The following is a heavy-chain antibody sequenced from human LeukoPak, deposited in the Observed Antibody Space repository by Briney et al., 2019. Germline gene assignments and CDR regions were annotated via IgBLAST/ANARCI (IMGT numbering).Heavy chain of an antibody. CDR3: AKRYCKSATCRSDMDA. V-gene: IGHV3-30*02. CDR2: IQSDGSKT. D-gene: IGHD2-15*01. J-gene: IGHJ6*02. CDR1: GFSFSNYG. Sequence: GGSLRLSCAASGFSFSNYGMHWVRQAPGKGLEWVALIQSDGSKTYSADSVKGRFTISRDNPRNTLYLQMNRLRPEDTTVYYCAKRYCKSATCRSDMDAWGQGTTVTVSS.